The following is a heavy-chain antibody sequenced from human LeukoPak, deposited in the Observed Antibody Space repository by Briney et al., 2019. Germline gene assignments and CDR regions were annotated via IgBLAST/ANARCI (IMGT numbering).Heavy chain of an antibody. D-gene: IGHD5-18*01. V-gene: IGHV4-30-4*08. CDR3: ARGVSRYSYGYYYYYYMDV. CDR1: GGSISSGDYY. J-gene: IGHJ6*03. CDR2: IYYSGST. Sequence: PSETLSLTCTVSGGSISSGDYYWSWIRQPPGKGQEWIGYIYYSGSTYYNPSLKSRVTISVDTSKNQFSLKLSSVTAADTAVYYCARGVSRYSYGYYYYYYMDVWGKGTTVTVSS.